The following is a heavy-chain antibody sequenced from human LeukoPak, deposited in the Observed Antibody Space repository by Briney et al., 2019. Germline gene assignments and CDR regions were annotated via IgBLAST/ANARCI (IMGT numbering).Heavy chain of an antibody. J-gene: IGHJ4*02. CDR2: ISYDGSNK. Sequence: GGSLRLSCAASGFTFSSYVMHWVRQAPGKGLEWVAVISYDGSNKYYADSVKGRFTISRDNAKNTLYLQMNDLRAEDTAVYYCARAGSFRFDYWGQGTLVTVSS. CDR1: GFTFSSYV. CDR3: ARAGSFRFDY. D-gene: IGHD3-10*01. V-gene: IGHV3-30*04.